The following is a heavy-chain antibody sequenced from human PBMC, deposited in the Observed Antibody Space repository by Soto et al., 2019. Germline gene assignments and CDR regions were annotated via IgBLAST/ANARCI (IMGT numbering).Heavy chain of an antibody. CDR3: TRDGPIRGLLELHVKYSDY. Sequence: VELLESGGTLVQPGGSLRLSCPASAFSFVRYAMSGVRQAPGKGREWSATISSSERSSSKNYIEAVKGRFTISRDDSNNLLFLEMKNMRTEDTALYYCTRDGPIRGLLELHVKYSDYWGRGTHVAVSS. V-gene: IGHV3-23*01. CDR2: ISSSERSSSK. CDR1: AFSFVRYA. D-gene: IGHD1-7*01. J-gene: IGHJ4*02.